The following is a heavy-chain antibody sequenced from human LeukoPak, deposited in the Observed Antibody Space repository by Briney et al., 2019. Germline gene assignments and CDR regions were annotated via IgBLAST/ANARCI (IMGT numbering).Heavy chain of an antibody. CDR3: ARDVHGDYGSGWFDP. J-gene: IGHJ5*02. D-gene: IGHD4-17*01. V-gene: IGHV1-69*05. CDR2: IMPLFGTA. Sequence: SVKVSCKASGYTFTSNGISWVRQAPGQGLEWLGGIMPLFGTAGYAQKFQGRVTITKDESTRTVYLELTSLTSDDTAVYYCARDVHGDYGSGWFDPWGQGTLVSVSS. CDR1: GYTFTSNG.